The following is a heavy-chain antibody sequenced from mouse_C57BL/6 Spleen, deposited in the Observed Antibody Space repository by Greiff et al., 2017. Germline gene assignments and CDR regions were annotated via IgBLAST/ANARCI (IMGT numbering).Heavy chain of an antibody. D-gene: IGHD4-1*01. CDR1: GFTFSSYA. CDR2: ISDGGTYT. Sequence: EVKVVESGGGLVKPGGSLKLSCAASGFTFSSYAMSWVRPTPEKRLEWVATISDGGTYTYYPDNVKGRFTISRDNAKNNLSLQMSHLKSEDTSMYYCARLNWGRGYFDVWGTGTTVTVSS. V-gene: IGHV5-4*03. J-gene: IGHJ1*03. CDR3: ARLNWGRGYFDV.